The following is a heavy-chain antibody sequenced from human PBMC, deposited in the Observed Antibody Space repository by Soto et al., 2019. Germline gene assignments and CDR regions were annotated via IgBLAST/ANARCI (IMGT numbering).Heavy chain of an antibody. Sequence: NPSETVSLTCTGSGGSISSYYWSWIRQPPGKGLEWIGYIYYSGSTNYNPSLKSRVTISVDTSKNQFSLKLSSVTAADTAVYYCARVTYYYDSSGYSTDAFDIWGQGTMVTVSS. D-gene: IGHD3-22*01. CDR1: GGSISSYY. V-gene: IGHV4-59*01. CDR2: IYYSGST. CDR3: ARVTYYYDSSGYSTDAFDI. J-gene: IGHJ3*02.